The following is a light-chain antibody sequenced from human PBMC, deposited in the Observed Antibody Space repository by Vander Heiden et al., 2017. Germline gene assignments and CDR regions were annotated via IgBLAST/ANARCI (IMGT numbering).Light chain of an antibody. V-gene: IGLV1-40*01. Sequence: QSVLTQPPSVSGAPGQRVTISCTGSSSNIGAGYDVHWYQQLPGTAPKLLSYGNSNRPSGVPDRFSGSKSGTSASLAITGLQAEDEADYYCQSYDSSLSGLYGFETGTNVTVL. CDR1: SSNIGAGYD. CDR3: QSYDSSLSGLYG. J-gene: IGLJ1*01. CDR2: GNS.